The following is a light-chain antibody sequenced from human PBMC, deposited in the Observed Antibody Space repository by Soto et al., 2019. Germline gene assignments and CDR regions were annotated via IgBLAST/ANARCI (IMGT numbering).Light chain of an antibody. Sequence: QSVLTQPPSASGSPGQSVTISCTGTSSDVGGYNYVSWYQQYPGRAPKLMIYEVTKRPSGVPDRFSGSKSGTSASLAISGLQSEDEADYYCAAWDDSLNGRYVFGTGTKVTVL. J-gene: IGLJ1*01. V-gene: IGLV2-8*01. CDR3: AAWDDSLNGRYV. CDR1: SSDVGGYNY. CDR2: EVT.